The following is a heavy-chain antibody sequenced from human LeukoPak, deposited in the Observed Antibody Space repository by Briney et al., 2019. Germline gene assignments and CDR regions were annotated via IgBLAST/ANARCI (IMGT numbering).Heavy chain of an antibody. CDR3: AAYYYDSSGYFRRFDY. CDR1: GGSISSYY. CDR2: IYYSGST. V-gene: IGHV4-59*01. Sequence: KPSETLSLTCTVSGGSISSYYWSWIRQPPGKGLGWIGYIYYSGSTNYNPSLKSRVTISVDTSKNQFSLKLSSVTAADTAVYYCAAYYYDSSGYFRRFDYWGQGTLVAVSS. D-gene: IGHD3-22*01. J-gene: IGHJ4*02.